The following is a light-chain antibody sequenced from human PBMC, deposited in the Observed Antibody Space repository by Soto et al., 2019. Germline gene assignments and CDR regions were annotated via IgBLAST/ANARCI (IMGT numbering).Light chain of an antibody. V-gene: IGKV3-11*01. Sequence: EFVLTQSPATLSLSPGERATLSCRASQSVSSYLAWYQQKPGQAPRLLIYDATNRATDIPARFSGSGSGTDFTLTISRLEPEDFAVYYCRQYGRSLGFAFGGGTKVDIK. J-gene: IGKJ4*01. CDR1: QSVSSY. CDR3: RQYGRSLGFA. CDR2: DAT.